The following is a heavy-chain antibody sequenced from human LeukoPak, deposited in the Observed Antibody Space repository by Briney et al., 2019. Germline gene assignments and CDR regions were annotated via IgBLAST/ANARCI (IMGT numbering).Heavy chain of an antibody. V-gene: IGHV4-4*07. J-gene: IGHJ4*02. Sequence: SETLSLTCTVSGGSITSYYWSWIRQPAGKGLEWIGRIYTSGSTNYNPSLKSRVTMSVDTSKNQFSLKLSSVTAADTAVHYCAVIPASGIADYWGQGTLVTVSS. CDR3: AVIPASGIADY. CDR2: IYTSGST. CDR1: GGSITSYY. D-gene: IGHD6-13*01.